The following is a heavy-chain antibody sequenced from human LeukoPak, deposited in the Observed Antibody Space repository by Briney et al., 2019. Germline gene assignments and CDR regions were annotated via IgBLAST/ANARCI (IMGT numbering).Heavy chain of an antibody. J-gene: IGHJ4*02. V-gene: IGHV1-18*01. CDR1: GYTFRNYG. CDR2: ISAYNGDT. CDR3: ARDPTNTSGYYPYFDY. D-gene: IGHD5-12*01. Sequence: ASVKVSCKASGYTFRNYGITWVRQAPGQGLEWMGWISAYNGDTHYAQNLQGRVTMTTDTSTSTAYMELRSLRSDDTAVYYCARDPTNTSGYYPYFDYWGQGTLVTVSS.